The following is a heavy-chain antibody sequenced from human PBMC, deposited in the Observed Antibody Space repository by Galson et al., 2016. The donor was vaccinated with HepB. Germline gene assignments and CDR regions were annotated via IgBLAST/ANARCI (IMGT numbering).Heavy chain of an antibody. V-gene: IGHV4-59*08. CDR3: ARSGRVRGWPPLYYGMDV. CDR2: IYNSGST. D-gene: IGHD1-26*01. J-gene: IGHJ6*02. CDR1: GGSISSHF. Sequence: LSLTCTVSGGSISSHFWSWIRQSPGKGLEWIGYIYNSGSTNYNPSLRRRVTISVDTSKNQFSLKLSSVPAADTALYYCARSGRVRGWPPLYYGMDVWGQGTTVTVSS.